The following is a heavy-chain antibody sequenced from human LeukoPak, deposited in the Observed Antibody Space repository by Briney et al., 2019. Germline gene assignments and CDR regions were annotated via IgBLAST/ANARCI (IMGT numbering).Heavy chain of an antibody. CDR2: INHSGST. Sequence: SETLSFTCAVYGGSFSGYYWSWIRQPPGKGLEWIGEINHSGSTNYNPSLKSRVTISVDTSKNQFSLKLSSVTAADTAVYYCARDSFTFGGVIVTDAFDIWGQGTMVTVSS. V-gene: IGHV4-34*01. J-gene: IGHJ3*02. CDR1: GGSFSGYY. CDR3: ARDSFTFGGVIVTDAFDI. D-gene: IGHD3-16*02.